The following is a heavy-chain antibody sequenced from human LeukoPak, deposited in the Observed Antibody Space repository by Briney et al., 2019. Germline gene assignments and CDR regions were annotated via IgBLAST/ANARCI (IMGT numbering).Heavy chain of an antibody. CDR3: ARRTGHSDFDY. J-gene: IGHJ4*01. CDR1: GFTFSDYY. D-gene: IGHD1-14*01. Sequence: GGSLRLSCAGSGFTFSDYYISWIRQAPGKGLEWISYISGSGTTIYSADSLKGRFTISRDNAKNSLFLQRSSLRAEDPAVYYCARRTGHSDFDYCGHRTLCTVSS. CDR2: ISGSGTTI. V-gene: IGHV3-11*01.